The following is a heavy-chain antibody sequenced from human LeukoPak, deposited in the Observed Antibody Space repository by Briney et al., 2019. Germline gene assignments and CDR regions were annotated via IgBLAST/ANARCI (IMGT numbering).Heavy chain of an antibody. CDR2: ISSSSSYI. V-gene: IGHV3-21*01. D-gene: IGHD2-15*01. Sequence: GGSLRLSCAASGFAFSSYSMNWLRQAPGKGLEWVSSISSSSSYIYYADSVKGRFTISRDNAKNSLYLQMNSLRAEDTAVYYCARSGDSLFLYYFDYWGQGTLVTVSS. CDR3: ARSGDSLFLYYFDY. CDR1: GFAFSSYS. J-gene: IGHJ4*02.